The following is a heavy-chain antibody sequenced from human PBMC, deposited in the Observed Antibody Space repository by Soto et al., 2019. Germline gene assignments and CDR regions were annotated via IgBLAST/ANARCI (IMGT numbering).Heavy chain of an antibody. CDR2: INTYNGMT. Sequence: QVQLVQSGGEVKKPGASVTVSCKASGYTFINYHITWVRQAPGQGLEWMAWINTYNGMTDYAQKFQGRVTMTRDTXXXXXXXXXXXXXSXXXXXXXCAKSPRGEMATDWGQGTLVTVSS. V-gene: IGHV1-18*01. J-gene: IGHJ4*02. CDR3: AKSPRGEMATD. CDR1: GYTFINYH. D-gene: IGHD5-12*01.